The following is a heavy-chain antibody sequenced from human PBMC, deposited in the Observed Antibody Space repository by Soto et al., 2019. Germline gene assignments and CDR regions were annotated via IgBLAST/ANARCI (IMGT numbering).Heavy chain of an antibody. CDR2: ISAYNGNT. V-gene: IGHV1-18*01. CDR3: ARVGPMVRGVIILTHLDY. D-gene: IGHD3-10*01. J-gene: IGHJ4*02. CDR1: GYTFTSCG. Sequence: ASVKVSCKASGYTFTSCGISWVRQAPGQGLEWMGWISAYNGNTNYAQKLQGRVTMTTDTSTSTAYMELRSLRSDDTAVYYCARVGPMVRGVIILTHLDYWGQGTLVTV.